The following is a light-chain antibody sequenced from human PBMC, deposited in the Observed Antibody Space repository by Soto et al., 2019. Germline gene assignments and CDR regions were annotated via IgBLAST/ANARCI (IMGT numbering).Light chain of an antibody. CDR2: DAS. J-gene: IGKJ1*01. V-gene: IGKV1-5*01. CDR3: QQYGTYLWT. CDR1: QSISSW. Sequence: DIQMTQSPSTLSASGGDRVTITCRASQSISSWLAWFQQKPGKAPKLLMYDASSLESGVPSRFSGSGSGTELTITISSLQPDDFATYYGQQYGTYLWTFGQGTKVDIK.